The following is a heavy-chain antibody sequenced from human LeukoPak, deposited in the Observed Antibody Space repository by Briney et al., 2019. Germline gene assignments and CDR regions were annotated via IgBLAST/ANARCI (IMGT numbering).Heavy chain of an antibody. J-gene: IGHJ6*02. CDR3: AGEGRLATVTAYMDV. D-gene: IGHD4-11*01. CDR1: GFTFSSYW. V-gene: IGHV3-7*05. Sequence: PGGSLRLSCAASGFTFSSYWMSWVRQAPGKGLEWVANIKQDGSEKYYVDSVKGRFTISRDNAKKSLYLQMNSLRAEDTAVYYYAGEGRLATVTAYMDVWGQGTTVTVSS. CDR2: IKQDGSEK.